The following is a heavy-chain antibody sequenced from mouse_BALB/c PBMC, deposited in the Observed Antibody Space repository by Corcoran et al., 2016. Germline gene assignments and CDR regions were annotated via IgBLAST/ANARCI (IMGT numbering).Heavy chain of an antibody. Sequence: EVQLQQSGAELVQPGASVKLSCTASGFNIKDTYMHWVKQRPEQGLEWIGRIDPANGSTKSDPKFQGKATMTADTSSNTVYLQLSSLTSEATAVYYCGRSREGNYVVYWGQGTTLTVSS. V-gene: IGHV14-3*02. CDR3: GRSREGNYVVY. J-gene: IGHJ2*01. CDR1: GFNIKDTY. D-gene: IGHD2-1*01. CDR2: IDPANGST.